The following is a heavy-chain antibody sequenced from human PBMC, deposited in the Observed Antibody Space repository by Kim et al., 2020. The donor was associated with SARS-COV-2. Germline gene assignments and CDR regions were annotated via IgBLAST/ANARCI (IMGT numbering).Heavy chain of an antibody. Sequence: GGSLRLSCAASGFTFSSYAMNWVRQTPGKGLEWVSVISGSGTKTYYADSVKGRFTISRDNSKNTLYLQMNSLRVEDTAVYYCARPYSVSDSSSFYNHFQHWGQGTLVTVSS. J-gene: IGHJ1*01. D-gene: IGHD6-13*01. CDR3: ARPYSVSDSSSFYNHFQH. CDR1: GFTFSSYA. CDR2: ISGSGTKT. V-gene: IGHV3-23*01.